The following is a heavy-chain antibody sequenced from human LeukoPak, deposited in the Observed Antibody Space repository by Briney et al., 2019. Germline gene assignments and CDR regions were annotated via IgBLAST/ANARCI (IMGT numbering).Heavy chain of an antibody. CDR2: IYYSGST. J-gene: IGHJ6*03. CDR1: GGSISSSSYY. CDR3: ARVDYYYYYMDV. Sequence: SETLSLTCTVSGGSISSSSYYWGWLRQPPGKGLEWIGSIYYSGSTYYNPSLKSRVTISVDTSNNQFSLKVSSVTAADTAVYYCARVDYYYYYMDVWGKGTTVTVSS. V-gene: IGHV4-39*01.